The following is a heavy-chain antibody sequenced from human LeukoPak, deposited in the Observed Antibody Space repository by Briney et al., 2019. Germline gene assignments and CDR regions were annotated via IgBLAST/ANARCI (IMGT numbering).Heavy chain of an antibody. Sequence: ASVKVSCKASGYTFTSYDINWVRQATGQGLEWMGWMNPNSGGTNYAQKFQGRVTMTRDTSISTAYMELSRLRSDDTAVYYCARDAIDTYFDYWGQGTLVTVSS. J-gene: IGHJ4*02. CDR3: ARDAIDTYFDY. CDR2: MNPNSGGT. D-gene: IGHD2-21*01. CDR1: GYTFTSYD. V-gene: IGHV1-2*02.